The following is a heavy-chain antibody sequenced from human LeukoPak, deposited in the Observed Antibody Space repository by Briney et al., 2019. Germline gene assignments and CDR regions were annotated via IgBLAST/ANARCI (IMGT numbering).Heavy chain of an antibody. D-gene: IGHD6-19*01. CDR3: ARGDIAVAGTFDY. J-gene: IGHJ4*02. V-gene: IGHV5-51*01. Sequence: GESPKISCKGSGYSFTSYWIGWVRPMPGKGLEWMGIIYPGDSDTRYSPSFQGQVTISADKSISTAYLQWSSLKASGTAMYYCARGDIAVAGTFDYWGQGTLVTVSS. CDR2: IYPGDSDT. CDR1: GYSFTSYW.